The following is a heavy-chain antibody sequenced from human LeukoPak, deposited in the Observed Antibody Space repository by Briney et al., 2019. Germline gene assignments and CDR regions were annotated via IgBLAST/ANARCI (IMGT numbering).Heavy chain of an antibody. D-gene: IGHD6-19*01. CDR1: NFTVSGNY. V-gene: IGHV3-53*01. CDR2: MCTEDVT. J-gene: IGHJ4*02. Sequence: PGGSLRLSCAASNFTVSGNYMTWVRQTPGMGLECVSVMCTEDVTYYADSVKGRFTISRDNSKNTLYLQMNSLRTEDTAVYYCAGGRGGWCAFESWGQGTLVTVSS. CDR3: AGGRGGWCAFES.